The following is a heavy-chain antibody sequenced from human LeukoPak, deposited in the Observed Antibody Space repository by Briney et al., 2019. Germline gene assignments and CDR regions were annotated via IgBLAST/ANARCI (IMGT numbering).Heavy chain of an antibody. CDR2: MNPNSGNT. CDR1: GYTFTSYD. Sequence: ASVKVSCKASGYTFTSYDINWVRQATGQGLEWMGWMNPNSGNTGYAQKFQGRVTITRNTSISTAYMELSSLRSEDTAVYYCARDRDYVHDYGDPFDYWGQGTLVTVSS. CDR3: ARDRDYVHDYGDPFDY. J-gene: IGHJ4*02. V-gene: IGHV1-8*03. D-gene: IGHD4-17*01.